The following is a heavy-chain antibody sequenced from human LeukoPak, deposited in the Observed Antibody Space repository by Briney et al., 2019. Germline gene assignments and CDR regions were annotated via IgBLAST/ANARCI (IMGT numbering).Heavy chain of an antibody. Sequence: SVKVSCKASGGTFSSYSISWVRQAPGQGLEWMGRIIPIFGTANYAQKFQGRVTITTDESTSTAYMELSRLRSEDTAVYYCARGVRRDGYIDYWGQGTLVTVSS. CDR3: ARGVRRDGYIDY. V-gene: IGHV1-69*05. J-gene: IGHJ4*02. CDR2: IIPIFGTA. D-gene: IGHD5-24*01. CDR1: GGTFSSYS.